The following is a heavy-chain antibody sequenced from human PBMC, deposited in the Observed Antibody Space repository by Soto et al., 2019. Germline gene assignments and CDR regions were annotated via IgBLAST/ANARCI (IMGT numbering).Heavy chain of an antibody. Sequence: QVVQSGEAVKEPGASMKVACETSGYTFTRHGFSWVRQAPGQGLEWMGWISVVNGNTKFAQKFHDRVTLTTDASTATAHMELRNVRSDDTATYYCVRDTGPYNYHYDAFDLWGEGTVGCVSS. CDR3: VRDTGPYNYHYDAFDL. J-gene: IGHJ3*01. V-gene: IGHV1-18*04. CDR2: ISVVNGNT. D-gene: IGHD5-18*01. CDR1: GYTFTRHG.